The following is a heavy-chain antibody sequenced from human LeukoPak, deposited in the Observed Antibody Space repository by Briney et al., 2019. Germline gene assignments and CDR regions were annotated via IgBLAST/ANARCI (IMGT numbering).Heavy chain of an antibody. V-gene: IGHV1-18*01. CDR2: ISAYNGNT. CDR1: GYTFTSYG. Sequence: ASVKVSCKASGYTFTSYGISWVRQAPGQGLEWMGGISAYNGNTNYAQKLQGRVTMTTATSTSTAYMALSSLRSEDTAVYYCAREGSSGYYYPYWGQGTLVTVSS. J-gene: IGHJ4*02. CDR3: AREGSSGYYYPY. D-gene: IGHD3-22*01.